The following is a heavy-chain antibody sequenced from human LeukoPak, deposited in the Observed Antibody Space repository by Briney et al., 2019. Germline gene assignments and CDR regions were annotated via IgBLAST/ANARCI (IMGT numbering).Heavy chain of an antibody. Sequence: KSGESLRLSCAGSGFIFSSAWMSWVRQAPGKGLEWVGLIKSKAGGETTEYAAPVKGRFTISRDDSKNTLYLQMNSLKTDDTAVYYCTADVPDSSAYPFDYWGQGILVTVSS. CDR2: IKSKAGGETT. D-gene: IGHD3-22*01. J-gene: IGHJ4*02. V-gene: IGHV3-15*01. CDR3: TADVPDSSAYPFDY. CDR1: GFIFSSAW.